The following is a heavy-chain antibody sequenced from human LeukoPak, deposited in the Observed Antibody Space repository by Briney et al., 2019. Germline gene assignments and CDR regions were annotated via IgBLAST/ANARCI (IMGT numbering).Heavy chain of an antibody. Sequence: GGSLRLSCAASGFTFSSYSMNWVRQAPGKGLEWVSSISSSSSYIYYADSVKGRFTISRDNAKNSLYLQMNSLRADDTAVYYCARSPTAINGYFDPWGQGTLVTVSS. V-gene: IGHV3-21*04. J-gene: IGHJ5*02. CDR2: ISSSSSYI. D-gene: IGHD2-2*01. CDR1: GFTFSSYS. CDR3: ARSPTAINGYFDP.